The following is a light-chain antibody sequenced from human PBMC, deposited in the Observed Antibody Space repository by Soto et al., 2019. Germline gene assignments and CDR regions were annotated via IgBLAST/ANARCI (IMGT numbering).Light chain of an antibody. CDR3: TSYTSSSTLDV. CDR2: EVS. CDR1: SSDVGGYNY. Sequence: QSALTQPASVSGSPGQSITISCTGTSSDVGGYNYASWYQQHPGKALKLIIYEVSNRPTGVSNRFSGSKSGHTASLTISGLQSEDEADYFCTSYTSSSTLDVFGTGTKVTVL. V-gene: IGLV2-14*01. J-gene: IGLJ1*01.